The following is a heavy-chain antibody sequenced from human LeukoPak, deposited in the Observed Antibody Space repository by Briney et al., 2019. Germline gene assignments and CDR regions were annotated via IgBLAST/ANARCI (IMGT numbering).Heavy chain of an antibody. CDR2: IHSRGSTT. D-gene: IGHD6-13*01. V-gene: IGHV3-23*01. J-gene: IGHJ5*02. CDR3: ARESPVAAVGRSWFDP. Sequence: GGSLRLSCAASGFIFSSYAMIWVRQAPGKGLEWVSTIHSRGSTTYYADSVKGRFTISRDNSKNTLYLQMNSLGAEDTAVYYCARESPVAAVGRSWFDPWGQGTLVTVSS. CDR1: GFIFSSYA.